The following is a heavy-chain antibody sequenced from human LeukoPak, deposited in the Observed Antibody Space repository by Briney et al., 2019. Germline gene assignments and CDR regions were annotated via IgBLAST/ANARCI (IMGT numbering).Heavy chain of an antibody. CDR3: ARDSTVTKFDY. CDR2: ISYDGSNK. Sequence: GGSLRLSCAASGFTFSKYAMHGVRQAPGKGLEWAAVISYDGSNKYYADSVKGRFTISRDNSKNTLYLQMNSLRAEDTAVYYCARDSTVTKFDYWGQGTLVTVSP. J-gene: IGHJ4*02. D-gene: IGHD4-17*01. CDR1: GFTFSKYA. V-gene: IGHV3-30-3*01.